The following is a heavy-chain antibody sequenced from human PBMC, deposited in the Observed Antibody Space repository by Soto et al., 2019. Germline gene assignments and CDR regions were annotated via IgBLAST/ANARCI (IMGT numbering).Heavy chain of an antibody. V-gene: IGHV3-23*01. D-gene: IGHD3-22*01. CDR2: ISGSGGST. CDR1: GFTFSSYA. J-gene: IGHJ4*02. Sequence: GGSLRLSCAASGFTFSSYAMSWVRQAPGKGLEWVSAISGSGGSTYYADSVKGRFTISRDNSKNTLYLQMNSLRAEDTAVYYCAKDIRTYYYDSSGYYSDYWGQGTLVTVSS. CDR3: AKDIRTYYYDSSGYYSDY.